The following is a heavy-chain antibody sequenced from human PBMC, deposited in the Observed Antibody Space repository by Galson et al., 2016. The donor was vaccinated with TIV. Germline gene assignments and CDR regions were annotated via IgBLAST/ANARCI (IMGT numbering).Heavy chain of an antibody. D-gene: IGHD5-18*01. CDR1: GYPFTAYY. Sequence: SVKVSCKASGYPFTAYYIHWVRQAPGQGPEWMGWINPNGDDTNYAQRFQGRVSMTRDTSTSTAYMELSRLRSDDTAVFFCARGFNYGFDFYYGMDVWGQGTTVTVSS. CDR2: INPNGDDT. CDR3: ARGFNYGFDFYYGMDV. V-gene: IGHV1-2*02. J-gene: IGHJ6*02.